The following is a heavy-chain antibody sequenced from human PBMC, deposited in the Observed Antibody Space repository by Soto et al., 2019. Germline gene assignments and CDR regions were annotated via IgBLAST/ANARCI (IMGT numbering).Heavy chain of an antibody. CDR3: ARSGYYGGRAFDY. V-gene: IGHV4-59*01. CDR2: IYYSGST. J-gene: IGHJ4*02. Sequence: SETLSLTCTVSGGSISSYYWSWIRQPPGKGLEWIGYIYYSGSTNYNPSLKSRVTISVDTSKNQFSLKLSSVTVADTAVYYCARSGYYGGRAFDYWGQGTLVTVSS. D-gene: IGHD3-22*01. CDR1: GGSISSYY.